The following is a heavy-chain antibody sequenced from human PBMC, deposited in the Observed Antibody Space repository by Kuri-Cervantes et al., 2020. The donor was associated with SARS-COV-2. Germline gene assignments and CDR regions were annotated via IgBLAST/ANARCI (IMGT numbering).Heavy chain of an antibody. Sequence: ASVKVSCKASGYTFTSNCMHWVRQATGQGLEWMGVIDPIYGSTTSAQKFQGRVTMTRDRSTSTVYMELSSLRSEDTAVYYCARRSSDYYWAMDYWGQGTLVTVSS. CDR1: GYTFTSNC. D-gene: IGHD3-22*01. CDR3: ARRSSDYYWAMDY. CDR2: IDPIYGST. J-gene: IGHJ4*02. V-gene: IGHV1-46*01.